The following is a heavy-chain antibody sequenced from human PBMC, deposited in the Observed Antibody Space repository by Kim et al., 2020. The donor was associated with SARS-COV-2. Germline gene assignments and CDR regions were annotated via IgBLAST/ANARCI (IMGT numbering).Heavy chain of an antibody. CDR1: GGSISSGGYY. CDR3: ARTAGVRGVMLYYFDY. D-gene: IGHD3-10*01. Sequence: SETLSLTCTVSGGSISSGGYYWSWIRQHPGKGLEWIGYIYYSGSTYYNPSLKSRVTISVDTSKNQFSLKLSSVTAADTAVYYCARTAGVRGVMLYYFDYWGQGTLVTVSS. J-gene: IGHJ4*02. V-gene: IGHV4-31*03. CDR2: IYYSGST.